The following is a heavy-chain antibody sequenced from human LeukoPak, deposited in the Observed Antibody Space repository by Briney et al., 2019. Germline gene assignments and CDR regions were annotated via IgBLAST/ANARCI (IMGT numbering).Heavy chain of an antibody. Sequence: GGSLRLSCAASGFTFSDHYMIWLRQAPGKGLEAISYISYNGETKYYADSVNGRLSISRDNAKSSLYLQMNSLRVEDTAVYYCARDRHGYFDYWGQGTLVTVSS. J-gene: IGHJ4*02. CDR2: ISYNGETK. CDR1: GFTFSDHY. CDR3: ARDRHGYFDY. D-gene: IGHD6-13*01. V-gene: IGHV3-11*01.